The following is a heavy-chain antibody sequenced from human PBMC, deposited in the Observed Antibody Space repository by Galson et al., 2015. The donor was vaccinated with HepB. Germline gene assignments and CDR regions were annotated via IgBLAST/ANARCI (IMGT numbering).Heavy chain of an antibody. D-gene: IGHD3-22*01. CDR2: INTGNGNT. Sequence: LVKVSCKASGYTFTTYAMHWVRQAPGQRLEWMGWINTGNGNTKYSQKFQGRVTISRDTSANTAYMELSSLRSEDTAVYYCARDYYYDSSGYYYYYGMDVWGQGTTVTVSS. CDR3: ARDYYYDSSGYYYYYGMDV. J-gene: IGHJ6*02. CDR1: GYTFTTYA. V-gene: IGHV1-3*04.